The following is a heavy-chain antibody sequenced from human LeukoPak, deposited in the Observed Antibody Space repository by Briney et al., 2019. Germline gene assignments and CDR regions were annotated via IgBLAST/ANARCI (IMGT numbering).Heavy chain of an antibody. Sequence: GGSLRLSCAASGFTFSSYWMSWVRQAPGKGLEWVANIKQDGSEKYYVDSVKGRFTISRDNAKNSLYLQMNSLRAEDTAVYYCARDWGEQTAYYYYYYGMDVWGKGPRSPSPQ. J-gene: IGHJ6*01. CDR3: ARDWGEQTAYYYYYYGMDV. V-gene: IGHV3-7*03. CDR1: GFTFSSYW. CDR2: IKQDGSEK. D-gene: IGHD3-10*01.